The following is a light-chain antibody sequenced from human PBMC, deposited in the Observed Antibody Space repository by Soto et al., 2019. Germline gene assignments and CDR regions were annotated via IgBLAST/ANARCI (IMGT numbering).Light chain of an antibody. CDR1: KNDIGVYDF. CDR3: KSYAGSNTYV. V-gene: IGLV2-8*01. CDR2: EVV. J-gene: IGLJ1*01. Sequence: QSVLTQPPSASGSPGQSVTISCTGTKNDIGVYDFVSWYQHHPDKAPRLIIYEVVQRPSGVPDRFSGSKSGYTASLTVSGLQAADEADYFCKSYAGSNTYVFGSGTKVTVL.